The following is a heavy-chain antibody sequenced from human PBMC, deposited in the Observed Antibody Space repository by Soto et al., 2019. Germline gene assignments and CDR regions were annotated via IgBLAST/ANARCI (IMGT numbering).Heavy chain of an antibody. J-gene: IGHJ6*02. CDR2: INPNSGGT. D-gene: IGHD2-2*02. CDR1: GYTFSGYY. V-gene: IGHV1-2*02. Sequence: QEQLVQSGAEVKKPGASVKVSCKASGYTFSGYYIHWLRQAPGQGLEWMGWINPNSGGTNYAQKFQGRVTVTRDTPTSTAYMELSRLTSDDTAVYYCARSLTEGYCTITGCYTRPLYSMDVWGQGTTVTVSS. CDR3: ARSLTEGYCTITGCYTRPLYSMDV.